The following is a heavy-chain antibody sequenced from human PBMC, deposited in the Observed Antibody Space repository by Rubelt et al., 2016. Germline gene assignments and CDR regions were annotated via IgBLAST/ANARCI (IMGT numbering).Heavy chain of an antibody. CDR2: IKDDGSET. Sequence: QAPGKGLEWVANIKDDGSETYYVDSVKGRFTVSKDNAKNSLHLQMNSLRTEDTAVYYCARHGRRCFDLWGQGTLVTVSS. J-gene: IGHJ4*02. CDR3: ARHGRRCFDL. V-gene: IGHV3-7*03.